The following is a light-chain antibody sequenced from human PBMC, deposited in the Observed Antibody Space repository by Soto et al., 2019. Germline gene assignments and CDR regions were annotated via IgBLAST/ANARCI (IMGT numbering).Light chain of an antibody. CDR2: AAS. Sequence: DIQMTQSPSSLSAFVGDSVTITCLASQSISSYLHWYQQKPGKAPKLLIYAASNLQTGVPSRFSASGSGTDFTLTLNSLQPEDFATYYCQQGYSTPWTFGQGTKVDI. V-gene: IGKV1-39*01. CDR3: QQGYSTPWT. CDR1: QSISSY. J-gene: IGKJ1*01.